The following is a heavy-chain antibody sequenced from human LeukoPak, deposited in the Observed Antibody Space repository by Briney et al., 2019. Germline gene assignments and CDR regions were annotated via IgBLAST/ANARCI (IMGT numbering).Heavy chain of an antibody. V-gene: IGHV3-30*03. D-gene: IGHD2-2*01. CDR1: GFNFSRYG. J-gene: IGHJ4*02. CDR3: ARGFVVVPGIDY. CDR2: ISYDGNKK. Sequence: GGSLRLSCAVSGFNFSRYGMHWVRQAPGKGLEWVAVISYDGNKKNYADSVKGRLTISRDDSRNTLYLQMNSLRAEDTAVYYCARGFVVVPGIDYWGQGTLVTVSS.